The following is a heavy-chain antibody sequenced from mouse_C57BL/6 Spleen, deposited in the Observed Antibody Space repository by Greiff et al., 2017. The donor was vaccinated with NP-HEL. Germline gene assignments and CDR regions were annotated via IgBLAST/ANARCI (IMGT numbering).Heavy chain of an antibody. CDR1: GYTFTSYW. CDR2: IHPNSGST. D-gene: IGHD2-4*01. V-gene: IGHV1-64*01. CDR3: ARIYDYDPWFAY. J-gene: IGHJ3*01. Sequence: VKLQESGAELVKPGASVKLSCKASGYTFTSYWMHWVKQRPGQGLEWIGMIHPNSGSTNYNEKFKSKATLTVDKSSSTAYMQLSSLTSEDSAVYYCARIYDYDPWFAYWGQGTLVTVSA.